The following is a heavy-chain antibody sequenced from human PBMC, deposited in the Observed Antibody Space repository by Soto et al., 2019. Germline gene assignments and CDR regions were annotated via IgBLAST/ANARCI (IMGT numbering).Heavy chain of an antibody. Sequence: PSDTLSLTCTVSGGSIRSSSYYWGWIRQPPGKGLEWIGSIYNSGNTYNNTSLKSRITISVDTAKNQFSLKLSFVTAADTAVYYCSRGLDPYKGGNSWAQGTLVTVS. CDR2: IYNSGNT. J-gene: IGHJ4*02. CDR1: GGSIRSSSYY. V-gene: IGHV4-39*01. CDR3: SRGLDPYKGGNS. D-gene: IGHD3-16*01.